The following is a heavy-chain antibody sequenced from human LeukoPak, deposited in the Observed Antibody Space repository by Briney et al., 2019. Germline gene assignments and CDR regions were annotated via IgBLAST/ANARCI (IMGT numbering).Heavy chain of an antibody. Sequence: GGSLRLSCAASGFTFSSYAMSWVRQAPGKGLEWVSAISGSGGSTYYADSVKGRFTISRDNSKNTLYLQMNSLRAEDTAVYYCARDGLRTTVTGREYYFDYWGQGTLVTVSS. J-gene: IGHJ4*02. D-gene: IGHD4-17*01. CDR2: ISGSGGST. CDR1: GFTFSSYA. V-gene: IGHV3-23*01. CDR3: ARDGLRTTVTGREYYFDY.